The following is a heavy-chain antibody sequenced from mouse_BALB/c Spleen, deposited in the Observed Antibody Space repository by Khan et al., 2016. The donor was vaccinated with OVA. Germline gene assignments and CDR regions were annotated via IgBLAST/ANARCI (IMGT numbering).Heavy chain of an antibody. CDR1: GYSFTGYF. V-gene: IGHV1-20*02. J-gene: IGHJ2*01. CDR3: ARIYRSDFDY. Sequence: EVQLQQSGPELVKPGASVKISCKASGYSFTGYFMNWVMQSHGKSLEWIGRINPHIGKTFYNQKFKGKATLTVDESSSTAHMELRSLASEDSAVYYCARIYRSDFDYWGQGTTVTVSS. D-gene: IGHD1-1*01. CDR2: INPHIGKT.